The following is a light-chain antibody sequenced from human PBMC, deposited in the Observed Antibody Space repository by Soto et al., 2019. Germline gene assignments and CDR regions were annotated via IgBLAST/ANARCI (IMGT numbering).Light chain of an antibody. Sequence: EIVMTQSPATPSVSPGEGATLSCRASQSVSSKLAWYQQKPGQAPRLLIYGASTRATGIPARFSGSGSGTEFTLIISSLQSEDSAVYYCQQRHMWPITFGQGTRLEIK. CDR2: GAS. CDR1: QSVSSK. V-gene: IGKV3-15*01. J-gene: IGKJ5*01. CDR3: QQRHMWPIT.